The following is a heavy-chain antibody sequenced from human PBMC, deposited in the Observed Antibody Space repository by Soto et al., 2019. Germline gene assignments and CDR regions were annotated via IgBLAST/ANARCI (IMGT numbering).Heavy chain of an antibody. D-gene: IGHD3-9*01. V-gene: IGHV3-11*01. CDR1: GFTLSDYY. J-gene: IGHJ4*02. CDR3: ARFQGDGYYNF. Sequence: QVQLVESGGGLVKPGGSLRLSCAASGFTLSDYYMTWIRQAPGKGLEWVSDISISGTTIHYADSVRGRFTISRDNAKNSLWLQMNTLRAEDTAVYYCARFQGDGYYNFWGQGTLVTVSS. CDR2: ISISGTTI.